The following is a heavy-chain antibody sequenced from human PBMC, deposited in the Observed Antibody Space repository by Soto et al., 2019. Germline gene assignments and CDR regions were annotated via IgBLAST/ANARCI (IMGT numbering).Heavy chain of an antibody. J-gene: IGHJ6*02. V-gene: IGHV6-1*01. CDR3: ARGQPWQLGPYYYYGMDV. Sequence: KQSQTLSLTCALSGDSVSSNRAAWNWIRQSPSRGLEWLGRTYYTSKWYSDYAVSVKSRISFNSDTSKNQFSLQLHSVTPEDTAVYFCARGQPWQLGPYYYYGMDVWGQGTTVTVSS. CDR2: TYYTSKWYS. D-gene: IGHD6-6*01. CDR1: GDSVSSNRAA.